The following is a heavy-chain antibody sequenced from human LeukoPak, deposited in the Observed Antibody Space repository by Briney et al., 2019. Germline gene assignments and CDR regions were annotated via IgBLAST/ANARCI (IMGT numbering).Heavy chain of an antibody. Sequence: SETLSLTCTVSGGSISSSSYYWGWIRQPPGKGLEWIGSIYYSGSTYYNPSLKSRVTISVDASENQFSLKLSSVTAADTAVYYCARQTYYYGSGSHNPWGQGTLVTVSS. D-gene: IGHD3-10*01. CDR1: GGSISSSSYY. CDR2: IYYSGST. V-gene: IGHV4-39*01. CDR3: ARQTYYYGSGSHNP. J-gene: IGHJ5*02.